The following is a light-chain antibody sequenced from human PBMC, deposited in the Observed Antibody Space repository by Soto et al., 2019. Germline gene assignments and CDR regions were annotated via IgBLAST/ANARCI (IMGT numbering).Light chain of an antibody. Sequence: EIVLTQSPGTLSVSPGERATLSCRASQTISSNNLAWYQQKPGQAPSLLIYGTSSRATGIPDRFSGSGSGTHFPLTISRLEPEDSGIYYCPQHGRWTVGQGSKVEIK. CDR2: GTS. CDR1: QTISSNN. J-gene: IGKJ1*01. CDR3: PQHGRWT. V-gene: IGKV3-20*01.